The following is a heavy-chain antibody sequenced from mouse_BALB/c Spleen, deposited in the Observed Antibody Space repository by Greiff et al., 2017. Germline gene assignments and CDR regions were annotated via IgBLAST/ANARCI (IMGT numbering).Heavy chain of an antibody. D-gene: IGHD1-2*01. CDR1: GYSITSGYS. J-gene: IGHJ2*01. Sequence: EVQLQESGPDLVKPSQSLSLSCTVTGYSITSGYSCHCIRQFPGNKLEWMGYIHYSGSTNYNPSLKSRISITRDTSKNQFFLQLNSVNTEDTATYYGARGIHYYGYGVLDDWGEGTTLTVAS. CDR2: IHYSGST. V-gene: IGHV3-1*02. CDR3: ARGIHYYGYGVLDD.